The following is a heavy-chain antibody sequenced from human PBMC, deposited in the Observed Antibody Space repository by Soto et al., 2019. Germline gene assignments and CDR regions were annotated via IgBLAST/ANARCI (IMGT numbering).Heavy chain of an antibody. Sequence: QLQLQESGSGLVKPSQTLSLTCAVSGGSISSGGYSWSWIRQPPGKGLEWIGYIYHSGSTYYNPSLKSRVTISVDRSKNQFSLKLSSVTAADTAVYYCARAVPLAYDSSGYYAPYFDYWGQGTLVTVSS. J-gene: IGHJ4*02. V-gene: IGHV4-30-2*01. D-gene: IGHD3-22*01. CDR3: ARAVPLAYDSSGYYAPYFDY. CDR1: GGSISSGGYS. CDR2: IYHSGST.